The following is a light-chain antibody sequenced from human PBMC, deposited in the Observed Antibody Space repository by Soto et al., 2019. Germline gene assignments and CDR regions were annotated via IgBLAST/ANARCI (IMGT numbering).Light chain of an antibody. Sequence: EIVMTQSPGTLSVSPGERATLSCRASQSVSVNLAWYQQKPGQAPRLLIYGVSTRATGIPARFSGSESGTEFTLTISSLQSEDFAVYYCQQYGGSPRTFGQGTKLEIK. J-gene: IGKJ2*01. CDR2: GVS. V-gene: IGKV3-15*01. CDR1: QSVSVN. CDR3: QQYGGSPRT.